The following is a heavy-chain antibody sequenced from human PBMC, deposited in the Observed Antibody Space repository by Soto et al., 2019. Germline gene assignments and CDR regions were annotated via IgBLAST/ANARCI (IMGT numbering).Heavy chain of an antibody. CDR1: GGTFSSYA. CDR2: IIPSYDRT. J-gene: IGHJ4*02. Sequence: SVKVSCKASGGTFSSYAIHWVRQAPGQGLEWLGKIIPSYDRTNYAQKFQGRVTVTADTYTTTAYMELSSLRSDDTAVYYCARDPSNDYGGDTFDYWGQGTLVTVS. V-gene: IGHV1-69*04. CDR3: ARDPSNDYGGDTFDY. D-gene: IGHD4-17*01.